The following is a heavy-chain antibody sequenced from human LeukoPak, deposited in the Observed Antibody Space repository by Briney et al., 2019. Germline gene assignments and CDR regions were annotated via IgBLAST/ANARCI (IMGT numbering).Heavy chain of an antibody. D-gene: IGHD3-22*01. J-gene: IGHJ5*02. Sequence: SQTLSLTCTVSGGSISSYYWSWIRHPAGKGLEWIGRIYTSGSTNYNPSLKSRVTMSVDTSKNQFSLKLSSVTAADTAVYYCARSVPNYYDSSGNKGVNWFDPWGQGTLVTVSS. V-gene: IGHV4-4*07. CDR2: IYTSGST. CDR1: GGSISSYY. CDR3: ARSVPNYYDSSGNKGVNWFDP.